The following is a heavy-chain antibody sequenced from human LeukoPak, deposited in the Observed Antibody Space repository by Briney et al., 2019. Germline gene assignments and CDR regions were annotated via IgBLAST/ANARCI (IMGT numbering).Heavy chain of an antibody. CDR3: AKEYCSGDNCHSYGMDV. D-gene: IGHD2-15*01. CDR2: ISGRGGSA. CDR1: GFTSTNYA. J-gene: IGHJ6*02. V-gene: IGHV3-23*01. Sequence: GGSLRLSCAVSGFTSTNYAMTWVRQAPGKGLEWVSGISGRGGSAYYADSVNGRSTISRDNSKNTMYLQMSSLRAEDTAIYYCAKEYCSGDNCHSYGMDVWGQGTTVTVSS.